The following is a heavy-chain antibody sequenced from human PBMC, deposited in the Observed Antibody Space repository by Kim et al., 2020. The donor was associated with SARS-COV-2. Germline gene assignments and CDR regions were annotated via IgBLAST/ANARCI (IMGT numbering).Heavy chain of an antibody. J-gene: IGHJ2*01. Sequence: GGSLRLSCAASGFTFSDYYMSWIRQAPGKGLEWVSYISSSGSTIYYADSVKGRFTISRDNAKNSLYLQMNSLRAEDTAVYYCARKQQNDGWVFDPGAEDMTTVTTWYFDLWGRGTLVTVSS. CDR2: ISSSGSTI. CDR3: ARKQQNDGWVFDPGAEDMTTVTTWYFDL. CDR1: GFTFSDYY. D-gene: IGHD4-17*01. V-gene: IGHV3-11*01.